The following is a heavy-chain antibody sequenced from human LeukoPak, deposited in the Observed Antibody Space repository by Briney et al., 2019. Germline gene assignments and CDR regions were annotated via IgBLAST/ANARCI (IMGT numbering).Heavy chain of an antibody. CDR3: ARDRGWLQSDY. V-gene: IGHV3-7*01. J-gene: IGHJ4*02. CDR1: GFSFSDHW. D-gene: IGHD5-24*01. Sequence: PGGSLRLSCVASGFSFSDHWMNWFRQAPGKGLEWVATIKKDGSQHYYMDSVKGRFTISRDNAKNSVYLQINSLRAEDTAVYYCARDRGWLQSDYWGQGTLVSVSS. CDR2: IKKDGSQH.